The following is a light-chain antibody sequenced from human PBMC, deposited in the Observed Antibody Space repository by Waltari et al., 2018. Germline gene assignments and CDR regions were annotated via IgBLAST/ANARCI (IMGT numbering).Light chain of an antibody. CDR3: QQYNIPGT. Sequence: DIQMTQSPSTLSASVGDRVTITCRASQSGRGWWAWYQQKPGKAPKLLIYKASILESGVPSRFSGSGSGTDFTLTIRSLQPDDFATYYCQQYNIPGTFGQGTKLEIK. CDR1: QSGRGW. V-gene: IGKV1-5*03. CDR2: KAS. J-gene: IGKJ2*02.